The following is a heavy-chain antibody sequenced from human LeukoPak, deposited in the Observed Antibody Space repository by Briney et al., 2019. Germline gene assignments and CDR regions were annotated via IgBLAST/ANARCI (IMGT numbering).Heavy chain of an antibody. CDR3: AREVGGDAGHLSAAPGPYYYYYMYV. J-gene: IGHJ6*03. Sequence: GGSLRLSCAASGFTFSIYSMNWVRQAPGKGLEWVSSISSSSSYIYYADSVKGRFTISRDNAKNSLYLQMNSLRAEDTAVCYCAREVGGDAGHLSAAPGPYYYYYMYVWGKGTTVTVSS. CDR2: ISSSSSYI. V-gene: IGHV3-21*01. CDR1: GFTFSIYS. D-gene: IGHD6-13*01.